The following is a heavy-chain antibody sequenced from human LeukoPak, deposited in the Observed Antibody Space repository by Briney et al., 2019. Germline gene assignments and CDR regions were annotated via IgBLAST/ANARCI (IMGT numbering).Heavy chain of an antibody. CDR3: ARGLAYYYGSGSYGFDY. J-gene: IGHJ4*02. D-gene: IGHD3-10*01. V-gene: IGHV3-48*03. Sequence: GGSLRLSCAASGFTFSSYEMNWVRQAPGKGLEWVSYISSSGGTIYYADSVKGRFTISRDNAKNSLYLQMNSLRAEDTAVYYCARGLAYYYGSGSYGFDYWGQGTLVTVSS. CDR2: ISSSGGTI. CDR1: GFTFSSYE.